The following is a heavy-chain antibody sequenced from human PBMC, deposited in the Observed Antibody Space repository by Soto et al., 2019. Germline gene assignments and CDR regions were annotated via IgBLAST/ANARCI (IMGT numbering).Heavy chain of an antibody. Sequence: QVHLVQSGAEVKKPGASVKVSCKASGSTLTSINWLRQAPGQGLEWMGWISLYNWNTKLAQSVQDRVTLTRDTSTSTAYLELWGLTSDDTAIYDCARATYTGVGSYLDYWGQVTPVSVSS. CDR1: GSTLTS. V-gene: IGHV1-18*01. CDR3: ARATYTGVGSYLDY. CDR2: ISLYNWNT. D-gene: IGHD5-18*01. J-gene: IGHJ4*02.